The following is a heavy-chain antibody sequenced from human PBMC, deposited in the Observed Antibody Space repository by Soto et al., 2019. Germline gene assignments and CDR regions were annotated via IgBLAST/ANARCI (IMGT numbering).Heavy chain of an antibody. Sequence: QVQLVQSGAEVKKPGASVKVSCKASGYIFTGYYMHWLRQAPGQGLEWMGWFNPNSGGIKYAQKFQGRVTMTNDTSINTAYMELSGLISDDTAVYYCARGDFDSSANYYAGWFYPWGQGTLVTVSS. CDR2: FNPNSGGI. J-gene: IGHJ5*02. CDR3: ARGDFDSSANYYAGWFYP. CDR1: GYIFTGYY. V-gene: IGHV1-2*02. D-gene: IGHD3-22*01.